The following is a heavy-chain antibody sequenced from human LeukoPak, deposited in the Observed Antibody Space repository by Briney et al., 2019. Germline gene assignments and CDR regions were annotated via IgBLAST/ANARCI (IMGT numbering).Heavy chain of an antibody. J-gene: IGHJ6*03. CDR1: GFTFSSYG. V-gene: IGHV3-30*02. D-gene: IGHD3-10*01. Sequence: PGGSLRLSCAASGFTFSSYGMHWVRQAPGKGLEWVAFIRYDGSNKYYADSVKGRFTISRDNSKNTLYLQMNSLRAEDTAVYYCASKGGARSVWFGELSYYYMDVWGKGTTVTISS. CDR3: ASKGGARSVWFGELSYYYMDV. CDR2: IRYDGSNK.